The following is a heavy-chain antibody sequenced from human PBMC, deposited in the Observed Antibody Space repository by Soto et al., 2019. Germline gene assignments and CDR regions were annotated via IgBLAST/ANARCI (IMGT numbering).Heavy chain of an antibody. CDR1: GGTFSSYT. Sequence: QVQLVQSGAEVKKPGSSVKVSCKASGGTFSSYTISWVRQAPGQGLEWMGRIIPILGIANYAQKFQGRVTITQEKSTSTAYMELSSLKSEDTAVYYCARAGGYYDYVWGSYRKEYYYGMDVWGQGTTVTVSS. J-gene: IGHJ6*02. V-gene: IGHV1-69*02. CDR2: IIPILGIA. D-gene: IGHD3-16*02. CDR3: ARAGGYYDYVWGSYRKEYYYGMDV.